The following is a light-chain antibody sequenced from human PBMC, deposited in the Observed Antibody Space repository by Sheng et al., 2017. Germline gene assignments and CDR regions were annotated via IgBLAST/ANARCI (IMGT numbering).Light chain of an antibody. CDR1: QSVRTN. CDR2: DVS. J-gene: IGKJ4*01. Sequence: EVVLTQSPATLSLSPGERATLSCRASQSVRTNFAWYQQKPAQAPRLLIFDVSDRATGIPARFSGSGSETDFTLTISSLEPEDSAVYYCQQRNHWPPTFGG. CDR3: QQRNHWPPT. V-gene: IGKV3-11*01.